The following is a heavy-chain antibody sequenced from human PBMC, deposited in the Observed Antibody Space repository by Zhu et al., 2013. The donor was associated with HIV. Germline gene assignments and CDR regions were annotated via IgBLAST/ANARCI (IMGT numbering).Heavy chain of an antibody. Sequence: QVQLVQSGAEVKKPGSSVKVSCKASGGTFSSYAISWVRQAPGQGLEWMGGIIPIFGTANYAQKFQGRVTITADESTSTAYMELSSLRSEDTAVYYCARGPDGDSSGYYQEIYYYYYGMDVWGQGTTVTVSS. J-gene: IGHJ6*02. CDR1: GGTFSSYA. CDR3: ARGPDGDSSGYYQEIYYYYYGMDV. V-gene: IGHV1-69*01. CDR2: IIPIFGTA. D-gene: IGHD3-22*01.